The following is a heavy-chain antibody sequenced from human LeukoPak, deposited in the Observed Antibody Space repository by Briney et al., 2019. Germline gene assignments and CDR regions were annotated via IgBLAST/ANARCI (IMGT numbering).Heavy chain of an antibody. CDR2: ISGSGGST. J-gene: IGHJ4*02. V-gene: IGHV3-23*01. D-gene: IGHD1-1*01. Sequence: PGGSLRLSCTASGFTFSSYWMHWVRQVPGKGLEWVSAISGSGGSTYYADSVKGRFTISRDNSKNTLYLQMNSLRAEDTAVYYCAKGRQVRGVIDYWGQGTLVTVSS. CDR1: GFTFSSYW. CDR3: AKGRQVRGVIDY.